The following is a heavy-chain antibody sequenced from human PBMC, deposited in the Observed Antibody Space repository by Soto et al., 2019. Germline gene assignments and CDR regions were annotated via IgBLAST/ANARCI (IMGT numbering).Heavy chain of an antibody. CDR1: GFTFSNYG. Sequence: PGGSLRLSCAASGFTFSNYGMHWVRQAPGKGLEWVAVIWYDGSNKYYADSVKGRFTISRDNSKNTLSLQMNSLRAEDTAVYYCARGFPTVPTWLLFDYWGQGTLVTVSS. J-gene: IGHJ4*02. D-gene: IGHD4-17*01. CDR2: IWYDGSNK. V-gene: IGHV3-33*01. CDR3: ARGFPTVPTWLLFDY.